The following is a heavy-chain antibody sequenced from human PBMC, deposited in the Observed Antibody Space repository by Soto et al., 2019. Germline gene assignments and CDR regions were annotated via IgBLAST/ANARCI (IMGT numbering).Heavy chain of an antibody. V-gene: IGHV1-18*01. Sequence: ASVKVSCKASGGTFSSYTISWVRQAPGQGLEWMGRISAYNGITNYAQKLQGRVTMTTDTSTSTAYMELRSLRSDDTAVYYCARTGLRYFDWLFLPDAFDIWGQGTMVTVSS. CDR3: ARTGLRYFDWLFLPDAFDI. J-gene: IGHJ3*02. CDR1: GGTFSSYT. CDR2: ISAYNGIT. D-gene: IGHD3-9*01.